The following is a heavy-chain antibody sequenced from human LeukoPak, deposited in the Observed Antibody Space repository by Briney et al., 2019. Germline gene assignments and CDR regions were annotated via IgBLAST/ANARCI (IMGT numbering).Heavy chain of an antibody. CDR1: GASITSYY. J-gene: IGHJ5*01. CDR2: IHHTGST. V-gene: IGHV4-59*01. CDR3: TRDRWLDF. Sequence: SETLPLTCTVSGASITSYYWSWIRQPPGKGLEWIGYIHHTGSTNYNPSLKSRVTMSVDTSKNQFSLRLTSVTAADTAVYYCTRDRWLDFWGQGTLVTVSS.